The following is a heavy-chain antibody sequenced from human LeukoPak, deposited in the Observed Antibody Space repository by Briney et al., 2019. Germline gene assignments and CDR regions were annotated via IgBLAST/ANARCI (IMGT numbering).Heavy chain of an antibody. J-gene: IGHJ4*02. Sequence: GGSLRLSCAASGFTFSSYAMSWVRQAPGKGLECISGFSGSGGSTYYADSVKGRFTISRDNSKNTLYLQMNSLRAEDTAVYYCARGPKTWIQLWLSDYWGQGTLVTVSS. V-gene: IGHV3-23*01. D-gene: IGHD5-18*01. CDR1: GFTFSSYA. CDR2: FSGSGGST. CDR3: ARGPKTWIQLWLSDY.